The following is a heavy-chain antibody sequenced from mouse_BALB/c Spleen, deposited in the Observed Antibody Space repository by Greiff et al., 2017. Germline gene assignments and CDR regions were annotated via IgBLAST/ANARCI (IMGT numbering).Heavy chain of an antibody. CDR2: ISSGSSTI. J-gene: IGHJ4*01. CDR1: GFTFSSFG. D-gene: IGHD2-3*01. V-gene: IGHV5-17*02. CDR3: ARADGYYADAMDD. Sequence: EVQRVESGGGLVQPGGSRKLSCAASGFTFSSFGMHWVRQAPEKGLEWVAYISSGSSTIYYADTVKGRFTISRDNPKNTLFLQMTSLRSEDTAMYYCARADGYYADAMDDWGQGTSVTVSS.